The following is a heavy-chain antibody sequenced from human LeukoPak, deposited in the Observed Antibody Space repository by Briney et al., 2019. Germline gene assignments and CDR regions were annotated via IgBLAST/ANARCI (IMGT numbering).Heavy chain of an antibody. D-gene: IGHD3-16*01. J-gene: IGHJ5*02. CDR3: ARGGNWFDP. V-gene: IGHV3-48*03. CDR2: ISSSGGTI. Sequence: GGSLRLSCAASGFTFSSYEMNGVRQAPGKGLECVSYISSSGGTISYADSVKGRFTISRDNAKNALYLQMNSLRAEDTANYYCARGGNWFDPWGQGTLVTVSS. CDR1: GFTFSSYE.